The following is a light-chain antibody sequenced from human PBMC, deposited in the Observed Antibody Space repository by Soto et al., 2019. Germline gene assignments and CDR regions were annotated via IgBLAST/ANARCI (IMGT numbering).Light chain of an antibody. V-gene: IGLV2-23*02. J-gene: IGLJ1*01. CDR1: SSDVETYNL. CDR2: EVN. CDR3: YSYAGTSTYD. Sequence: QSVLTQLASVAGSPGQSITSSCTGTSSDVETYNLVSWYQQLPDKAPKLIIHEVNKRPSGVSTRFSGSKSGNTAYLTISGLQADDDADYHCYSYAGTSTYDFGTGTKVTVL.